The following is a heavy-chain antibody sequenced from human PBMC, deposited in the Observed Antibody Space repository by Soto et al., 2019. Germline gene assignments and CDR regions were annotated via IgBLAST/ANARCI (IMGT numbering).Heavy chain of an antibody. CDR3: ARRYGTCFDY. Sequence: SETLSLTCTVSGGSISSYYWSWIRQPPGTGLEWIGYIYYSGSTNYNPSIKSRVTKSEDTSKNQLSLKMSTVTAADTAVYYCARRYGTCFDYWGQGTLVTVS. CDR1: GGSISSYY. V-gene: IGHV4-59*08. D-gene: IGHD5-18*01. CDR2: IYYSGST. J-gene: IGHJ4*02.